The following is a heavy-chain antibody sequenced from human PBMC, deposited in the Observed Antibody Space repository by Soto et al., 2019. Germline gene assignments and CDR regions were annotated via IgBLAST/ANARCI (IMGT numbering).Heavy chain of an antibody. CDR1: GFSFSNYN. J-gene: IGHJ4*02. CDR2: VNITSNTV. Sequence: PGGSLRLSCVASGFSFSNYNINWVCQAPGTGLERVCYVNITSNTVHYSDSFIGRFTISRDNAERSMYLQMNSLRDADTAVHFFARDFCHGYSLGYWGRGTLVTVSS. V-gene: IGHV3-48*02. CDR3: ARDFCHGYSLGY. D-gene: IGHD2-2*03.